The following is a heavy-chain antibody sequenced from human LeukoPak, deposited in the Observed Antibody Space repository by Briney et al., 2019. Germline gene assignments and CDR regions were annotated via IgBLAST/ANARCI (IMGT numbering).Heavy chain of an antibody. CDR1: GFTFSDYY. Sequence: GGSLRLSCAASGFTFSDYYMSWIRQAPGKGLEWVSYISSSGSTIYYADSVKGRFTISRDNSKNTLYLQMNSLRAEDTAVYYCAKDRAAYSGARGFDYWGQGTLVTVSS. V-gene: IGHV3-11*01. J-gene: IGHJ4*02. CDR2: ISSSGSTI. D-gene: IGHD5-12*01. CDR3: AKDRAAYSGARGFDY.